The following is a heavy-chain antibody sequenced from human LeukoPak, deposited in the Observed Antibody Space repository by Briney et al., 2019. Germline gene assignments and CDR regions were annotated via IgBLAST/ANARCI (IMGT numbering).Heavy chain of an antibody. V-gene: IGHV1-18*01. CDR2: ISAYNGNA. Sequence: ASVKVSCKASGYTLTSYGISWVRQAPGQGLEWMGWISAYNGNADYAQKFQGGVTMTTDTSTSTAYMELRSLRSDDTAVYFCARVGAYCTSSSCFDYWGQGNLVTVSS. CDR3: ARVGAYCTSSSCFDY. J-gene: IGHJ4*02. CDR1: GYTLTSYG. D-gene: IGHD2-2*01.